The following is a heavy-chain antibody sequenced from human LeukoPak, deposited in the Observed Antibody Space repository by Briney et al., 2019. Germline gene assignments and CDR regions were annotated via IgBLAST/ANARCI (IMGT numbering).Heavy chain of an antibody. Sequence: ASVKVSCKASGYTFTNYAISWVRQAPGQGLEWMGWIGGYNGNINYAQKLQGRVTMTTDASTSTAYMELRSLRSDDTAVYYCARVGSSSVSGGLDIWGQGTMVTVSS. D-gene: IGHD2-8*02. CDR2: IGGYNGNI. CDR1: GYTFTNYA. V-gene: IGHV1-18*01. CDR3: ARVGSSSVSGGLDI. J-gene: IGHJ3*02.